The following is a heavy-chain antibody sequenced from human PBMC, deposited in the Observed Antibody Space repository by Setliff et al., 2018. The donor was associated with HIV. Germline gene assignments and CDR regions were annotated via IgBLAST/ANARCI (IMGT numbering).Heavy chain of an antibody. J-gene: IGHJ4*02. CDR3: ASIELAAMVPVDY. Sequence: GGSLRLSCAASGFTFSSYTMNWVRQAPGKGLEWVSSISSSSYYIYYPDSVKGRFTISRDNAKNSLFLQMNSLRAEDTAVYYCASIELAAMVPVDYWGQGTLVTVS. CDR1: GFTFSSYT. V-gene: IGHV3-21*01. CDR2: ISSSSYYI. D-gene: IGHD5-18*01.